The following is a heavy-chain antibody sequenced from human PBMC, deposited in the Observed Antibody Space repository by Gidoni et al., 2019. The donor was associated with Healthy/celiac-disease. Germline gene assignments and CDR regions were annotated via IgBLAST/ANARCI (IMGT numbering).Heavy chain of an antibody. Sequence: EVQLVESGGGLVKPGGSLRLSCAASGFTFSSYSMNWVRQAPGKGLEWVASISSSSSYIYYADSVKGRFTISRDNAKNSLYLQMNSLRAEDTAVYYCARLYYGSGSYTNWGQGTLVTVSS. CDR1: GFTFSSYS. CDR2: ISSSSSYI. CDR3: ARLYYGSGSYTN. J-gene: IGHJ4*02. D-gene: IGHD3-10*01. V-gene: IGHV3-21*01.